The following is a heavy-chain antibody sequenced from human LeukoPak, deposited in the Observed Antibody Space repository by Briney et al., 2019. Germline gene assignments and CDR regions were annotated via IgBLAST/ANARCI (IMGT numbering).Heavy chain of an antibody. Sequence: PSETLSLTCTVSGGSISSSSYYWGWIRQPPGKGLEWIGSIYYSGSTYYNPSLKSRVTISVDTSKNQFSLKLSSVTAADTAVYYCARFSRTQLVLTVDVSFDYWGQGPLVTVSS. CDR2: IYYSGST. J-gene: IGHJ4*02. CDR3: ARFSRTQLVLTVDVSFDY. V-gene: IGHV4-39*07. D-gene: IGHD6-13*01. CDR1: GGSISSSSYY.